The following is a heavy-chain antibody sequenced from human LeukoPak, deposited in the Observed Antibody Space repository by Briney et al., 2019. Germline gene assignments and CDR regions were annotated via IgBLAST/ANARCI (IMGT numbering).Heavy chain of an antibody. CDR2: IYPSDSDT. Sequence: GESLKISCKGSGYSFTTYWIGWVRQMPGKGLEWMRIIYPSDSDTRYSPSFQGQVTISADKSISTAYLQWSGLKASDTAMYYCARRGDGKEFDYWGQGTLVTVSS. V-gene: IGHV5-51*01. D-gene: IGHD5-24*01. CDR3: ARRGDGKEFDY. J-gene: IGHJ4*02. CDR1: GYSFTTYW.